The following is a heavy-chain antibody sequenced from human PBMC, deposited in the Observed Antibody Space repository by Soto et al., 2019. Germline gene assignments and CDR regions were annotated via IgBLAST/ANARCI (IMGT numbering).Heavy chain of an antibody. CDR3: ARHFGHYDSSGPDY. V-gene: IGHV4-39*01. J-gene: IGHJ4*02. CDR1: GGSFSSSSYY. D-gene: IGHD3-22*01. CDR2: IYYSGST. Sequence: SETLSLTCAVYGGSFSSSSYYWGWIRQPPGKGLEWIGSIYYSGSTYYNPSLKSRVTISVDTSKNQFSLKLSSVTAADTAVYYCARHFGHYDSSGPDYWGQGTLVTVSS.